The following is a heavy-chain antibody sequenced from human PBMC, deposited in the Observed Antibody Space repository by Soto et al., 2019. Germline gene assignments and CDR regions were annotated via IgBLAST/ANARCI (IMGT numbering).Heavy chain of an antibody. CDR3: AKTHYDLWSGSFQF. V-gene: IGHV3-23*01. CDR2: ISNSASGT. J-gene: IGHJ4*02. D-gene: IGHD3-3*01. CDR1: GFTFAGYA. Sequence: EVQLLESGGGLVQPGGSLRLSCEASGFTFAGYAMSWVRQAPGKGLEWVAAISNSASGTYYADSVKGRFTISRDNSKNTLYLQMNSLRAEDTAVYYCAKTHYDLWSGSFQFWGQGTLVTVSS.